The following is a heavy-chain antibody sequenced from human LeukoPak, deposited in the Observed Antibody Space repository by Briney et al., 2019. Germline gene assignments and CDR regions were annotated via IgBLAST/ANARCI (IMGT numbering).Heavy chain of an antibody. J-gene: IGHJ4*02. CDR2: IYSVGST. V-gene: IGHV3-53*01. D-gene: IGHD2-2*01. CDR3: ARGLGYCTSTTCLLPFDY. CDR1: GFTFSTYY. Sequence: GGSLRLSCAASGFTFSTYYMTGVRQAPGKGLEGFSVIYSVGSTYYADSVKGRFTVSRDNSKNTLYLQMNSLRAEDTAMYYCARGLGYCTSTTCLLPFDYWGQGPLVTVSS.